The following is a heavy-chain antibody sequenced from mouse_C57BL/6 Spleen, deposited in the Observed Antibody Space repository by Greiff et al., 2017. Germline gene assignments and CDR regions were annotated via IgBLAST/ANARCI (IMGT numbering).Heavy chain of an antibody. J-gene: IGHJ4*01. CDR1: GYTFTDYY. CDR2: INPNNGGT. Sequence: VQLQQSGPELVKPGASVKISCKASGYTFTDYYMNWVKQSHGKSLEWIGDINPNNGGTSYNQKFKGKATLTVDTSSSTAYMELRSLTSEDSAVYYCARPTETDYAMDYWGQGTSVTVSS. D-gene: IGHD4-1*02. V-gene: IGHV1-26*01. CDR3: ARPTETDYAMDY.